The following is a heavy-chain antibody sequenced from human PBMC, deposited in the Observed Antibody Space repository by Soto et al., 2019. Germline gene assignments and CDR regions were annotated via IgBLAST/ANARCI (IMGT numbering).Heavy chain of an antibody. V-gene: IGHV3-30-3*01. CDR1: GFTFSSYA. CDR3: ARAPIFGVVNWFDP. J-gene: IGHJ5*02. Sequence: GGSLRLSCAASGFTFSSYAMHWVRQAPGKGLEWVAVISYDGSNKYYADSVKGRFTISRDNSKNTLYLQMNSLRAEDTAVYYRARAPIFGVVNWFDPWGQGTLVTVSS. D-gene: IGHD3-3*01. CDR2: ISYDGSNK.